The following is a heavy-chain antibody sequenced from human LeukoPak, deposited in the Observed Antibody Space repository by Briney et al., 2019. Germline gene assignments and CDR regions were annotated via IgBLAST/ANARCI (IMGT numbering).Heavy chain of an antibody. J-gene: IGHJ3*02. CDR2: INHSGST. V-gene: IGHV4-34*01. Sequence: SETLSLTCAVYGGSFSGYYWSWIRQPPGKGLEWIGEINHSGSTNYNPSLKSRVTISVDTSKNQFSLKLSSVTAADTAVYYCARHWTSSGWYAFDNWGQGTMVTVSS. D-gene: IGHD6-19*01. CDR1: GGSFSGYY. CDR3: ARHWTSSGWYAFDN.